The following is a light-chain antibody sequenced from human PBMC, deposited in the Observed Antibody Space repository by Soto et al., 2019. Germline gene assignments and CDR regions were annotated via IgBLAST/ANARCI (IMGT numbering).Light chain of an antibody. CDR3: QQYVSSGT. J-gene: IGKJ1*01. CDR1: QSVSSSY. CDR2: GAS. Sequence: GLSLSAGALSLSPGERATLSCRASQSVSSSYLAWYQQKPGQAPRLLIYGASSRATGIPERFSGSGSGTDFTLTIIILEPEDFAVYYCQQYVSSGTFGQGTKVDI. V-gene: IGKV3-20*01.